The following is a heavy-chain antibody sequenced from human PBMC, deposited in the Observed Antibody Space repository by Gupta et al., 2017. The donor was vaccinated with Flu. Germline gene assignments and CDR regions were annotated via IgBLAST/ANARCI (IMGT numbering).Heavy chain of an antibody. CDR2: VFHTGST. Sequence: QVQLQESGPGMVKPSETLSLTCDVSGYSIANGYYWGWIRQPPGKGLEWIGSVFHTGSTITNPSLDSRLAMSVDTSRNQFSLNLRSVTVADTAIYYCARANSFYYTGWYFIDHWGQGTLVTVSS. CDR1: GYSIANGYY. V-gene: IGHV4-38-2*01. J-gene: IGHJ4*02. CDR3: ARANSFYYTGWYFIDH. D-gene: IGHD6-19*01.